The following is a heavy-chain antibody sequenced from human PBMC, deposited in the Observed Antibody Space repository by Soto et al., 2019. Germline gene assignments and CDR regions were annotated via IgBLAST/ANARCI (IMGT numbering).Heavy chain of an antibody. Sequence: QVQLVQSGGEVKKPGASVKLSCTASGYTFTSYGISWVRQAPGQGLEWMGWIRAYNGKTNYAQNVQGRVTMTTDTSTRTAYMDLRSLRSDDTAVYYCARGGDVNYSHGMDVWGQGTTVTVSS. CDR3: ARGGDVNYSHGMDV. V-gene: IGHV1-18*01. J-gene: IGHJ6*02. CDR1: GYTFTSYG. CDR2: IRAYNGKT. D-gene: IGHD5-12*01.